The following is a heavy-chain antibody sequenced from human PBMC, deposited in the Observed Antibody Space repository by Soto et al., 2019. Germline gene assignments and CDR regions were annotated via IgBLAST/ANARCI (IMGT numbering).Heavy chain of an antibody. CDR2: ISYDGSNK. V-gene: IGHV3-30*18. CDR1: GFTVSSYG. CDR3: AKEGAYSSFFDY. D-gene: IGHD6-6*01. Sequence: PGGSLRLSCAASGFTVSSYGMHWVRQAPDKRLEWVAVISYDGSNKYYADSVKGRFTISRDNSKSTLYLQMNSMRAEDTAVYYCAKEGAYSSFFDYWGQGTLVTVSS. J-gene: IGHJ4*02.